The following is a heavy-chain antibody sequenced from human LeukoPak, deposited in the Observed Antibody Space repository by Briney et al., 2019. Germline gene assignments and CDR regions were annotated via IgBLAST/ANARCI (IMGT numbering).Heavy chain of an antibody. D-gene: IGHD3-22*01. CDR1: GYTFTSYY. Sequence: ASVKVSCKASGYTFTSYYMHWVRQAPGQGLEWMGIINPSGGSTSYAQKFQGRVTMTRDTSTSTVYMELSSLRSEDTAVYYCASGARYYYDSSGYHEDYWGQGTLVTVSS. CDR3: ASGARYYYDSSGYHEDY. J-gene: IGHJ4*02. V-gene: IGHV1-46*01. CDR2: INPSGGST.